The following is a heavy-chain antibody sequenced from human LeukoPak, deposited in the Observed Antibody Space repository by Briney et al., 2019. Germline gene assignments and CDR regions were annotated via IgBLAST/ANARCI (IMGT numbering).Heavy chain of an antibody. D-gene: IGHD4-17*01. CDR2: IDGTGGNT. CDR1: GFTFSRYA. Sequence: PGGSLRLSCVASGFTFSRYAMSWVRQAPGKGLEWVSAIDGTGGNTYYADSVKGRFTISRDNSKNTLSLQMNSLRVEDTALYYCAKDSSVPYGITEWGRGTLVTVSS. V-gene: IGHV3-23*01. J-gene: IGHJ4*02. CDR3: AKDSSVPYGITE.